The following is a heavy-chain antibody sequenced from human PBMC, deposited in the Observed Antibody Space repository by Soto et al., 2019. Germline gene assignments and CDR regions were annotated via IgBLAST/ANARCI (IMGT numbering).Heavy chain of an antibody. Sequence: ASVKVSCKASGGTFSSYTISWVRQAPGQGLEWMGWMNPNSGNTGYAQKFQGRVTMTRNTSISTAYMELSSLRSEDTAVYYCARERSGGWFDPWGQGTLVTVSS. J-gene: IGHJ5*02. CDR2: MNPNSGNT. V-gene: IGHV1-8*02. CDR1: GGTFSSYT. D-gene: IGHD3-16*01. CDR3: ARERSGGWFDP.